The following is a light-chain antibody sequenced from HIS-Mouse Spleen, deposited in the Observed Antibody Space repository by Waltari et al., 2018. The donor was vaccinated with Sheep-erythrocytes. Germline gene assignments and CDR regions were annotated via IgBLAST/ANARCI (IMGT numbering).Light chain of an antibody. CDR3: QQYNSYSPLT. Sequence: DIQMTQSPSTLSASVGDRVTITCRASRSISSWLAWYQQKPGKAPKLLFYKASSLESGVPSRFSCSGSGTEFTLTISSLQPDDFATYYCQQYNSYSPLTFGGGTKVEIK. CDR2: KAS. J-gene: IGKJ4*01. V-gene: IGKV1-5*03. CDR1: RSISSW.